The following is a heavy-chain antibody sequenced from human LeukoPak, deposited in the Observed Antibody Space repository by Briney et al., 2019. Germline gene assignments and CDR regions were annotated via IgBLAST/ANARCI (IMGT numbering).Heavy chain of an antibody. J-gene: IGHJ4*02. CDR1: GFTFSSYD. Sequence: GGSLRLSCAASGFTFSSYDMHWVRQATGKGLEWVSAIGTAGDTYYPGSVKGRFTISRENAKNSLYLQMNSLRAGDTAVYYCARSCKPYYYDSSGYYFDYWGQGTLVTVSS. CDR3: ARSCKPYYYDSSGYYFDY. CDR2: IGTAGDT. V-gene: IGHV3-13*04. D-gene: IGHD3-22*01.